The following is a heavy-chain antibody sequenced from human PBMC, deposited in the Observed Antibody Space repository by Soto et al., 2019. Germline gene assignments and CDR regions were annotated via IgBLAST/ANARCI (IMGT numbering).Heavy chain of an antibody. CDR2: IDADDGET. V-gene: IGHV1-24*01. CDR3: ARGGRGYSPDP. D-gene: IGHD2-15*01. Sequence: GASVKVSCKVSGYTLTELSMHWVRQAPGKGLEWMGGIDADDGETIYAQKFQGRVTMTGDTSAGTAYMELSSLRSEDTAVYYCARGGRGYSPDPWGQGTPVTVSS. CDR1: GYTLTELS. J-gene: IGHJ5*02.